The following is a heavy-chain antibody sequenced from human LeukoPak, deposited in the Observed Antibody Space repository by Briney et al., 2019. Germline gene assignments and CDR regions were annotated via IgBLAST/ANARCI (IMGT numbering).Heavy chain of an antibody. CDR3: ARMGDTPPPSFDY. D-gene: IGHD1-26*01. V-gene: IGHV4-39*01. Sequence: SETLSLTCTVSGGSISRSSYYWGWIRQPPGKGLEWIGSIYYSGSTYYNPPLKSRVTISADTSKNQFSLKLTSVTAADTAVYFCARMGDTPPPSFDYWGQGTLVTVSS. CDR1: GGSISRSSYY. J-gene: IGHJ4*02. CDR2: IYYSGST.